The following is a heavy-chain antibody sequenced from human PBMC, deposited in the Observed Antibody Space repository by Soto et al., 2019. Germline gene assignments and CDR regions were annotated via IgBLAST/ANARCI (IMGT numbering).Heavy chain of an antibody. CDR3: AKDIRDMTLPTYFDY. V-gene: IGHV3-30*18. Sequence: QVQLVESGGGVVQRGRSLRLSCAASGFTFSSYGMHWVRQAPGKGLEWVAVISYDGSNKYYADSVKGRFTISRDNSKNTLYLQMNSLRAEDTAVYYCAKDIRDMTLPTYFDYWGQGTLVTVSS. D-gene: IGHD2-15*01. J-gene: IGHJ4*02. CDR2: ISYDGSNK. CDR1: GFTFSSYG.